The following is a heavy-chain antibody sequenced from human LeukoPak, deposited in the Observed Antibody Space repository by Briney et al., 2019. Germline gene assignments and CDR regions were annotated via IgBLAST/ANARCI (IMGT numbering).Heavy chain of an antibody. CDR2: IYYSGST. V-gene: IGHV4-39*07. D-gene: IGHD3-22*01. CDR1: GGSISSGSYY. Sequence: SETLSLTCTVSGGSISSGSYYWSWIRQPAGKGLEWIGSIYYSGSTYYNPSLKSRVTISVDTSKNQFSLKLSSVTAADTAVYYCARDHRAYYYDSRVNWFDPWGQGTLVTVSS. J-gene: IGHJ5*02. CDR3: ARDHRAYYYDSRVNWFDP.